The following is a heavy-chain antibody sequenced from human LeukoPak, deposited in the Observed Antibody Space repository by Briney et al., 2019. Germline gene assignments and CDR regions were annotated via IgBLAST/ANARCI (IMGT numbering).Heavy chain of an antibody. J-gene: IGHJ5*02. V-gene: IGHV1-2*02. CDR1: GYTFTSYA. Sequence: ASVKVSCKASGYTFTSYAMNWVRQAPGQGLEWMGWINPNSGGTNYAQKFQGRVTMTRDTSISTAYMELSRLRSDDTAVYYCARVGSKPNSGSWFDPWGQGTLVTVSS. D-gene: IGHD6-19*01. CDR3: ARVGSKPNSGSWFDP. CDR2: INPNSGGT.